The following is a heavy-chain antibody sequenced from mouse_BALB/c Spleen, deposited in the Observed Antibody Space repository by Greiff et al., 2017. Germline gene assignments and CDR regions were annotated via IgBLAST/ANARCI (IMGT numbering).Heavy chain of an antibody. Sequence: EVQVVESGGGLVQPGGSLRLSCATSGFTFTDYYMRWVRQPPGKALEWLGFIRNKANGYTTEYSASVKGRFTISRDNSQSILYLQMNTLRAEDSATDYCARRDAMDYWGQGTSVTVSS. CDR3: ARRDAMDY. J-gene: IGHJ4*01. V-gene: IGHV7-3*02. CDR1: GFTFTDYY. CDR2: IRNKANGYTT.